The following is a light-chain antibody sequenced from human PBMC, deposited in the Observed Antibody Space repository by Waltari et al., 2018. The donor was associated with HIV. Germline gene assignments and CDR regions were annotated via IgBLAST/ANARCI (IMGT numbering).Light chain of an antibody. J-gene: IGLJ2*01. V-gene: IGLV10-54*04. Sequence: QAGLTQPPSVSRGLRQTATLTCTGNSNNVGNQGAAWLQQHQGHPPQLLSSSNNNRPSGISERFSASRSGNTASLTITGLQPEDEADYYCSAWDSSLSAVVFGGGTKLTVL. CDR1: SNNVGNQG. CDR3: SAWDSSLSAVV. CDR2: SNN.